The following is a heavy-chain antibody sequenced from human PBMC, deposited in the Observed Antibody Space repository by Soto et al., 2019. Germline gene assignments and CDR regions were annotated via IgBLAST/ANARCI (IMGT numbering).Heavy chain of an antibody. CDR1: GGSISSYY. V-gene: IGHV4-59*05. CDR3: ARHTPAISISDH. Sequence: SETLSLTCTVSGGSISSYYWSWIRQPPGKGLEWIGSIYYSGSTYYNPSLKSRVTISVDTSKNQFSLKLSSVTAADTAVYYCARHTPAISISDHWGQGTLVTGSS. CDR2: IYYSGST. D-gene: IGHD2-15*01. J-gene: IGHJ4*02.